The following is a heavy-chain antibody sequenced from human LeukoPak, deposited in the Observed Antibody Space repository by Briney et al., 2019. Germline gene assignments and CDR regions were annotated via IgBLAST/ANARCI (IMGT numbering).Heavy chain of an antibody. Sequence: SETLSLTCSVSGDSINSYSWSWIRQPAGKGLEWIGRIYTSGTTTYNPSLNSRVTMSVDASKSQLSLKLSSVTAADTAVYFCARDEDYHGSGSYGFTLAWDYWGQGILVTVSS. J-gene: IGHJ4*02. D-gene: IGHD3-10*01. CDR2: IYTSGTT. CDR1: GDSINSYS. CDR3: ARDEDYHGSGSYGFTLAWDY. V-gene: IGHV4-4*07.